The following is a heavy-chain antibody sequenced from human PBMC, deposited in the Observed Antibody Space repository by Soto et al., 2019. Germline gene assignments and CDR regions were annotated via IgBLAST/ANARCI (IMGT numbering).Heavy chain of an antibody. Sequence: EVQLVESGGGLVQPGGSLRLFCATSGFTFSSYSFNWVRQAPGRGLEWVAYISDSSTTIYYADSVRGRFTVSRDEAKNSLSLQMSCLRAEDTAVYYCAFRPLYTTGRYQISFDPWGQGTLVTVSS. CDR1: GFTFSSYS. CDR2: ISDSSTTI. CDR3: AFRPLYTTGRYQISFDP. J-gene: IGHJ5*02. V-gene: IGHV3-48*01. D-gene: IGHD3-16*01.